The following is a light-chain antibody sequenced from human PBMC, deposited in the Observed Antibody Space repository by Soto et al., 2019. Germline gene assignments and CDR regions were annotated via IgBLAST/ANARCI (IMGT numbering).Light chain of an antibody. V-gene: IGKV3-11*01. CDR1: QSINNN. CDR2: DVS. J-gene: IGKJ2*01. Sequence: EIVLTQSPATLSLSPGERATLSCRASQSINNNFLAWYQQKPGQAPRLLIYDVSSRATGIPARFSGSGSVTDFSLTISSLEPEDFAVYYCQQRRDWPLYTFCQGTKLEI. CDR3: QQRRDWPLYT.